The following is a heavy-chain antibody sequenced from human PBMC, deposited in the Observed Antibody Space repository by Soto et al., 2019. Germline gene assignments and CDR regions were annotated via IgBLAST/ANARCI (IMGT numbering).Heavy chain of an antibody. CDR3: ARLSRASFALDV. V-gene: IGHV5-10-1*01. D-gene: IGHD3-16*01. CDR1: GYNFITDW. CDR2: IDPTDSYT. J-gene: IGHJ4*02. Sequence: GESLKISCKGSGYNFITDWISWVRQMPGKGLEWMGRIDPTDSYTKYSPSFEGHVTISADRSISTAYLQWSSLKASDSAVYYCARLSRASFALDVWGQGTLVTVSS.